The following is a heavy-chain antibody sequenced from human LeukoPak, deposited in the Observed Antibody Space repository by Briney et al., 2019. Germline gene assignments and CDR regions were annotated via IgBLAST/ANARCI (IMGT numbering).Heavy chain of an antibody. D-gene: IGHD4-17*01. V-gene: IGHV4-59*01. CDR1: GGSISSYY. CDR2: IYYSGST. J-gene: IGHJ6*03. CDR3: ARSNGDHLYYYYMDV. Sequence: SETLSLTCTVSGGSISSYYWSWIRQPPGKGLEWIGYIYYSGSTNYNPSLKSQVTISVDTSKNQFSLKLSSVTAADTAVYYCARSNGDHLYYYYMDVWGKGTTVTVSS.